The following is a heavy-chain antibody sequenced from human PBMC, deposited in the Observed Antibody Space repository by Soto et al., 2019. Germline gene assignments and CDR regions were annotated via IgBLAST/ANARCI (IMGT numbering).Heavy chain of an antibody. V-gene: IGHV1-18*01. D-gene: IGHD2-2*01. Sequence: ASGKGSFKSSCYTFSNYGITWVLQSPGQPLEGLGWISLYSDGTNYAQKFQGRVSMTTDTSTTTAYMELRSLRSDDTAVYYCARVVPGAEAWFGPWGQGTLVTVSS. J-gene: IGHJ5*02. CDR1: CYTFSNYG. CDR3: ARVVPGAEAWFGP. CDR2: ISLYSDGT.